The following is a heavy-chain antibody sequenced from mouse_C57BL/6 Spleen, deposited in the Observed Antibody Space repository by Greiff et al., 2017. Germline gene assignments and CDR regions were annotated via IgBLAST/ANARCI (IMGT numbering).Heavy chain of an antibody. V-gene: IGHV2-2*01. CDR3: AREGDYYYGSSHYYAMDY. CDR1: GFSLTSYG. CDR2: IWSGGST. Sequence: QVQLQQSGPGLVQPSQSLSITCTVSGFSLTSYGVHWVRQSPGKGLEWLGVIWSGGSTDYNAAFISRLSISKDKSKSQVFFKMNSLQADDTAIYYCAREGDYYYGSSHYYAMDYWGQGTSVTVSS. J-gene: IGHJ4*01. D-gene: IGHD1-1*01.